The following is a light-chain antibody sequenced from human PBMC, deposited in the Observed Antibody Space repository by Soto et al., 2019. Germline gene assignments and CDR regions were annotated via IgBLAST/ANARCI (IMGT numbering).Light chain of an antibody. CDR3: QQYNNWPPWT. Sequence: EIVLTQSPGTLSLSPGERATLSCRASQSVTNNYLAWFQQKPGQAPRLLMYGASTRATGIPARFSGSGSGTEFTLTISSLQSEDFAVYYCQQYNNWPPWTFGQGTKVDIK. J-gene: IGKJ1*01. V-gene: IGKV3-15*01. CDR2: GAS. CDR1: QSVTNN.